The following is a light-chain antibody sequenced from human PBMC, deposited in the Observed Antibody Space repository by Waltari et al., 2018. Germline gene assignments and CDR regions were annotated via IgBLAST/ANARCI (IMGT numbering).Light chain of an antibody. Sequence: SSELTQDPAVSVAMGQTVRITCQCDSLRSYYASWYQQRPGQAPILVIYDKNNRPSGVPDRFSGSSSHNTGSLTITGAQAEDEASYYCHSRDASGVAGSFGGGTKLTVL. J-gene: IGLJ2*01. CDR3: HSRDASGVAGS. CDR1: SLRSYY. V-gene: IGLV3-19*01. CDR2: DKN.